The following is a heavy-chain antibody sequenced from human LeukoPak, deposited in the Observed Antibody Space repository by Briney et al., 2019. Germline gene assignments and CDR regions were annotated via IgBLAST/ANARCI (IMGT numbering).Heavy chain of an antibody. V-gene: IGHV3-11*04. CDR1: GFTFSDYY. J-gene: IGHJ4*02. CDR3: ARDFLRGAPDYFDQ. CDR2: ISSSGSTI. D-gene: IGHD3-10*01. Sequence: GGSLRLSCAASGFTFSDYYMTWIRQAPGKGLEWVSYISSSGSTIYYADSVKGRFTISRDDSKSTLYLQMDSLRPEDTALYYCARDFLRGAPDYFDQWGQGTLVTVSS.